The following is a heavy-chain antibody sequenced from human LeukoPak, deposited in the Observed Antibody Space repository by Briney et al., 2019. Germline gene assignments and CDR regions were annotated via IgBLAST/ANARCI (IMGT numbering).Heavy chain of an antibody. Sequence: YPSETLSLTCTVSGGFISSSTYYWGWIRQPPGKGLEWIGSIYYSGNTYYNPSLKSRVTISVDTSKNQFSLKLGSVTAADTAVYYCARPLKGGETRDYWGQGILVTVSS. J-gene: IGHJ4*02. V-gene: IGHV4-39*01. D-gene: IGHD3-16*01. CDR1: GGFISSSTYY. CDR3: ARPLKGGETRDY. CDR2: IYYSGNT.